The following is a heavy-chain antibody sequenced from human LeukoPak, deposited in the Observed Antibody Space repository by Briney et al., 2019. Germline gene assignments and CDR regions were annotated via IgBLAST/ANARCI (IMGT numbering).Heavy chain of an antibody. Sequence: ASVKVSCRASGGTFSSYAISWVRQAPGQGLEWMGGIIPIFGTANYAQKFQGRVTFTADESTSTAYMELSSLRSEDTAVYYCAREAADRLWFGYAFDIWGQGTMVTVSS. V-gene: IGHV1-69*13. CDR3: AREAADRLWFGYAFDI. CDR1: GGTFSSYA. CDR2: IIPIFGTA. D-gene: IGHD3-10*01. J-gene: IGHJ3*02.